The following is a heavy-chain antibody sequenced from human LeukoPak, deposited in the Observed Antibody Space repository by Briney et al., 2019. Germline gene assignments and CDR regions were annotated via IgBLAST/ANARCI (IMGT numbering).Heavy chain of an antibody. CDR1: GYTFTSYD. D-gene: IGHD3-10*01. V-gene: IGHV1-8*01. CDR3: ARGSGVSYYYGSGSSDFDY. Sequence: ASVKVSCKASGYTFTSYDINWVRQAPGQGLEWMGWMNPNSGNTGYAQKFQGRVTMTRNTSISTAYMELSSLRSEDTAVYYCARGSGVSYYYGSGSSDFDYWSQGTLVTVSS. CDR2: MNPNSGNT. J-gene: IGHJ4*02.